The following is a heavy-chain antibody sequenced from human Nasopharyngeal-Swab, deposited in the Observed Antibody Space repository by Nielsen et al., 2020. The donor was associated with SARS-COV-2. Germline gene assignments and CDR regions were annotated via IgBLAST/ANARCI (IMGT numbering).Heavy chain of an antibody. V-gene: IGHV3-69-1*01. Sequence: VRQAPGKGLEWDSSMSSSSYIYYADSVKGRFTISRDNAKNSLYLQMNSLRAEDTAVYYCARDKGDFWSGYYKGPYYYYGMDVWGQGTTVTVSS. CDR3: ARDKGDFWSGYYKGPYYYYGMDV. J-gene: IGHJ6*02. CDR2: MSSSSYI. D-gene: IGHD3-3*01.